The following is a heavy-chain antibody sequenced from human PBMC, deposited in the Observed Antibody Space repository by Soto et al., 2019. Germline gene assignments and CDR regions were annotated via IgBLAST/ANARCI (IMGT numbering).Heavy chain of an antibody. CDR1: GGSISNYF. J-gene: IGHJ3*02. CDR2: IFSSGST. CDR3: ARNVASPGVSGSWGAFDI. Sequence: QVQLQESGPGLVKPSETLSLICTVSGGSISNYFWVWIRQPAGKGLEWIGRIFSSGSTNYNASLKSRVTMSVDTSKNQVSLKLTSMTAADTAVYYCARNVASPGVSGSWGAFDIWGQGTMVTVSS. V-gene: IGHV4-4*07. D-gene: IGHD5-12*01.